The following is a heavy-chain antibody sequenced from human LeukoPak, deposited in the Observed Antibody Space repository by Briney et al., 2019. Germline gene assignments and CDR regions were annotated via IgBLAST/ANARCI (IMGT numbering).Heavy chain of an antibody. V-gene: IGHV3-23*01. D-gene: IGHD3-10*01. CDR2: ISGISGSTT. Sequence: PGGSLRLSCAASGFTFSSYAMSWVRQASGKGLEWVSAISGISGSTTIYADSVKGRFAVSRDNSRNTLFLQMNSLRAEDTAVYYCAKNYASGRGVPYAMDVWGQGTTVTVAS. J-gene: IGHJ6*02. CDR1: GFTFSSYA. CDR3: AKNYASGRGVPYAMDV.